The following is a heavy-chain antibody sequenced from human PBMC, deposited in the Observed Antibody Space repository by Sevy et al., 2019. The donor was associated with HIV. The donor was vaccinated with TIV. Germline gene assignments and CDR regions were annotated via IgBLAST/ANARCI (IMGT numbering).Heavy chain of an antibody. CDR3: ARSRWLQLLFDY. D-gene: IGHD5-12*01. J-gene: IGHJ4*02. CDR2: IYSNGNT. V-gene: IGHV4-4*07. CDR1: GDSISNYY. Sequence: SETLSLTCTVSGDSISNYYWSWIRQPAGKGLEWIGRIYSNGNTNYNPSLNSRLTMSVDTSHNPITLKLTSVTAADTAVYYCARSRWLQLLFDYWGQGILVTVSS.